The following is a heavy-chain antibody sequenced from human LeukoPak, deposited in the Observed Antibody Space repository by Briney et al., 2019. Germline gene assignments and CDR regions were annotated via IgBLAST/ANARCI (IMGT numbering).Heavy chain of an antibody. CDR1: GGSISSYF. Sequence: PSETLSLTCTVSGGSISSYFWSWIRQPAGKGLEWIGRIYTSGSTNYNPSLKSRVTISADKSTNQFSLKLSSVTAADTAVYYCARDRFGDLNYFDYWGQGTLVTLSS. CDR3: ARDRFGDLNYFDY. D-gene: IGHD3-3*01. V-gene: IGHV4-4*07. CDR2: IYTSGST. J-gene: IGHJ4*02.